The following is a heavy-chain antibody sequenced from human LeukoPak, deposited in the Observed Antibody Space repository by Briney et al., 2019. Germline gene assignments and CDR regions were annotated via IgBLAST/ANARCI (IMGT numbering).Heavy chain of an antibody. CDR1: GFTFSSYG. CDR2: IRYDGSNK. CDR3: AKDFALLGYCSGGTCHAGDF. V-gene: IGHV3-30*02. D-gene: IGHD2-15*01. Sequence: GGSLRLSCAASGFTFSSYGMHWVRQAPGKGLEWVAFIRYDGSNKYYADSVEGRFTISRDNSKNTLYLQMNSLRAEDTAVYYCAKDFALLGYCSGGTCHAGDFWGQGTLVTVSS. J-gene: IGHJ4*02.